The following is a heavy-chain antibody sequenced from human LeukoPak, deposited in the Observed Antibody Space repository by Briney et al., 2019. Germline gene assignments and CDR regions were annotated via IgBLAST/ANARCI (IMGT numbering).Heavy chain of an antibody. CDR1: GGSFSGYY. Sequence: SETLSLTCAVYGGSFSGYYWSWIRQPPGKGLEWIGEINHSGSTNYNPSLKSRVTISVDTSKNQFSLKLSSVTAADTAVYYCARGQYLYGSGSYYKSWFDPWGQGTLVTVSS. D-gene: IGHD3-10*01. CDR3: ARGQYLYGSGSYYKSWFDP. V-gene: IGHV4-34*01. CDR2: INHSGST. J-gene: IGHJ5*02.